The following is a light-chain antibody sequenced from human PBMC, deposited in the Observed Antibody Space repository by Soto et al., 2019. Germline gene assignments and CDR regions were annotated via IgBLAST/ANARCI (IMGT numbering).Light chain of an antibody. CDR2: GAS. V-gene: IGKV3-20*01. Sequence: EIVLTQSPGTLSLSPGERATLSCRASQFIISSYLAWFQQKPGQAPRLLIYGASSMATGIPDRFSGSGSGTDFLLAISRLEPEDFAEYYCQQYGSSPLTFGPGTKVDIK. J-gene: IGKJ3*01. CDR3: QQYGSSPLT. CDR1: QFIISSY.